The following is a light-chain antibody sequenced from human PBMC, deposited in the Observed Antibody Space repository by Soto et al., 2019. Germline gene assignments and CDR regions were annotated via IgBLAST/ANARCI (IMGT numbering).Light chain of an antibody. CDR3: QHYNSYSEA. V-gene: IGKV1-5*03. J-gene: IGKJ1*01. CDR2: KAS. Sequence: DIQMTQSPSTLSGSVGDRVTITCRSSQTISSWLAWYQQKPGKAPKLLIYKASTLKSGVPSRFSGSGSGTEFTLTISSLQPDDFATYYCQHYNSYSEAFGQGTTPDIK. CDR1: QTISSW.